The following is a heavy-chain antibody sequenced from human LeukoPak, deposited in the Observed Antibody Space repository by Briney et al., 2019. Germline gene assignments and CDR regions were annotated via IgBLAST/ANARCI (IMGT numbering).Heavy chain of an antibody. J-gene: IGHJ4*02. Sequence: KSSETLSLTCTVSGASISSYYWNWIRQPPGKGLEWIGYMHYSGSTNYNPSLKSRVTISVDTSKHQFSLKLSSVTAADTAVYYCARSFANYYDTSGYEDYWGQGTLVTVSS. D-gene: IGHD3-22*01. CDR2: MHYSGST. CDR3: ARSFANYYDTSGYEDY. CDR1: GASISSYY. V-gene: IGHV4-59*08.